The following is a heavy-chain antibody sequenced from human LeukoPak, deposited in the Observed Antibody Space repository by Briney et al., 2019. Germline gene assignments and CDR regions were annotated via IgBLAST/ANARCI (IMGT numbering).Heavy chain of an antibody. V-gene: IGHV3-21*01. J-gene: IGHJ5*02. CDR2: ISSGSVYI. CDR1: GFSFKNAW. CDR3: ARGGGNAES. Sequence: GGSLRLSCAASGFSFKNAWMSWVRQAPGKGLEWVSSISSGSVYIHYADSVKGRFTISRDNAKNSVYLQMDSLTTEDTGVYFCARGGGNAESWGQGTLVTVSS. D-gene: IGHD3-16*01.